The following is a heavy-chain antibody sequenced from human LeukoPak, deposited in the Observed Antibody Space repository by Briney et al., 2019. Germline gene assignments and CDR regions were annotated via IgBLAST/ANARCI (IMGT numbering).Heavy chain of an antibody. CDR3: ATNSQTGDRPNYYYMDV. CDR2: INPNSGGA. V-gene: IGHV1-2*02. D-gene: IGHD7-27*01. CDR1: GYTFTAYY. J-gene: IGHJ6*03. Sequence: GASVKVSCKASGYTFTAYYIHWVRQAPGQGLEWMGWINPNSGGANYAQKFQGRATMTRDTSISTAYMELSRLTSDDTAVYYCATNSQTGDRPNYYYMDVWGKGTTVTVSS.